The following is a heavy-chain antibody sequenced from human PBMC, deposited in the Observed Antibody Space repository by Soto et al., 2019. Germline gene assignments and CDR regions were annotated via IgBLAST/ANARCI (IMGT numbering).Heavy chain of an antibody. V-gene: IGHV4-31*03. CDR2: IYYSGST. Sequence: PSETLSLTCTVSGGSIGSGDYYWSWILQHPGKGLEWIGYIYYSGSTYYNPSLKSRVTISVDTSKNQFSLKLSSVTAADTAVYYCARGTGTMVRGVSYYYMDGWGKGTTVTVSS. CDR1: GGSIGSGDYY. CDR3: ARGTGTMVRGVSYYYMDG. J-gene: IGHJ6*03. D-gene: IGHD3-10*01.